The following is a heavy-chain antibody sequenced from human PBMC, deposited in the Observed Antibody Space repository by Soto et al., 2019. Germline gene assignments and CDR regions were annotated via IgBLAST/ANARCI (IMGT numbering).Heavy chain of an antibody. CDR1: GFIFSSYW. Sequence: EVQLVESGGDLVQPGGSLRLSCAASGFIFSSYWMTWVRQAPGKGLEWVANIKQEGSEKYYVDSVKGRFTISRDNAKNSLYLQMNSLRAEDTAVYYCVRQYCGGDCHLDYWGQGTLVTVSS. D-gene: IGHD2-21*02. V-gene: IGHV3-7*01. CDR3: VRQYCGGDCHLDY. CDR2: IKQEGSEK. J-gene: IGHJ4*02.